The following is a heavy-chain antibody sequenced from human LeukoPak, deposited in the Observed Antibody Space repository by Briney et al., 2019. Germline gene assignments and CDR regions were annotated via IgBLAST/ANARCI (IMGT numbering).Heavy chain of an antibody. CDR2: ISAYNGNT. D-gene: IGHD3-22*01. Sequence: ASVKVSCKASVYTFTSYGISWVRQAPGQGLEWMGWISAYNGNTNYAQKLQGIVTMTTDTSTSTAYMELRSLRSDDTAVYYCARGLPTYYYDSSGYWAIDYWGQGTLVTVPS. CDR1: VYTFTSYG. V-gene: IGHV1-18*01. J-gene: IGHJ4*02. CDR3: ARGLPTYYYDSSGYWAIDY.